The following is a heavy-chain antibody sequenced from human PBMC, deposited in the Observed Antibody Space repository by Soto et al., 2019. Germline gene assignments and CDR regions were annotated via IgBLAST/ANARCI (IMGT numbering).Heavy chain of an antibody. D-gene: IGHD2-15*01. Sequence: GGSLRLSCAASGFTFSSYAMSWVRQAPGKGLEWVSAISGSGGSTYYADSVKGRFTISRDNSKKTLYLQMNSLRAEDRDVYYCAKAGKKVVAAPNDYWGQGTLVTVSS. CDR3: AKAGKKVVAAPNDY. V-gene: IGHV3-23*01. CDR2: ISGSGGST. J-gene: IGHJ4*02. CDR1: GFTFSSYA.